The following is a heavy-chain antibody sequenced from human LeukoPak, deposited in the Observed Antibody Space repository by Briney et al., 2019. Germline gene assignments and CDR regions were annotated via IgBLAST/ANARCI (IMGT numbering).Heavy chain of an antibody. D-gene: IGHD3-3*01. J-gene: IGHJ6*03. V-gene: IGHV4-4*09. CDR1: GGSISSYY. CDR3: ARHESHYDFWSGYYNYYMDV. Sequence: SETLSLTCTVSGGSISSYYWSWIRQPPGKGLEWIGYVYIRGSTKYNPYLKSRVTISVDTSKHQFSLKLSSVTAADTAVYYWARHESHYDFWSGYYNYYMDVWGKGTTVTVSS. CDR2: VYIRGST.